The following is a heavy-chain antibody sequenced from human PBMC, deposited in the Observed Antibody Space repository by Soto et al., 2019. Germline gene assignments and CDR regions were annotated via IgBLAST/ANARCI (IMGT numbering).Heavy chain of an antibody. J-gene: IGHJ3*02. D-gene: IGHD6-13*01. CDR2: IYHSGST. CDR1: GGSISSSNW. CDR3: ASSVEEPGIAAAGTSRSFDI. Sequence: QVQLQESGPGLVKPSGTLSLTCAVSGGSISSSNWWSWVRQPPGKGLEWIGEIYHSGSTNYNPSLKSRVTISVDKSKNQFSLKLSSVTAADTAVYYCASSVEEPGIAAAGTSRSFDIWGQGTTVTVSS. V-gene: IGHV4-4*02.